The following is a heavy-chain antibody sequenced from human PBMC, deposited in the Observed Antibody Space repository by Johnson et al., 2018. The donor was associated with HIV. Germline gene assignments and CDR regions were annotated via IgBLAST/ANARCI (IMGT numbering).Heavy chain of an antibody. CDR1: GFTFSDSY. CDR2: ISGYGRTI. Sequence: QVQLVESGGGLVKPGGSLRLSCAASGFTFSDSYMAWIRQAPGKGLEWISYISGYGRTIYYADSVRGRFTISRDNAKNSLYLQMNSRRAEDTALYYCASGGVSYYSGAFDIWGQGTMVTVSS. V-gene: IGHV3-11*01. D-gene: IGHD1-26*01. CDR3: ASGGVSYYSGAFDI. J-gene: IGHJ3*02.